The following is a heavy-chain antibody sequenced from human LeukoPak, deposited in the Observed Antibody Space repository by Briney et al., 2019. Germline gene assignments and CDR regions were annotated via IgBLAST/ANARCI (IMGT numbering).Heavy chain of an antibody. CDR2: INHSGST. D-gene: IGHD3-16*02. CDR1: GGSFSGYY. CDR3: ARHITFGGVIVLFDY. V-gene: IGHV4-34*01. Sequence: SETLSLNCAVYGGSFSGYYWSWIRQPPGKGLEWIGEINHSGSTNYNPSLKSRVTISVDTSKNQFSLKLSSVTAADTAVYYCARHITFGGVIVLFDYWGQGTLVTVSS. J-gene: IGHJ4*02.